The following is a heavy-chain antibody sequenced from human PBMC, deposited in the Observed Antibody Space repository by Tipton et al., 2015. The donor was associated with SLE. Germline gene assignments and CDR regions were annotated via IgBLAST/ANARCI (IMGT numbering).Heavy chain of an antibody. Sequence: TLSLTCAVYGGSFSGYYWSWIRQPPGKGLEWIGEINHSGSTNYNPSLKSRVTISVDTSKNQFSLKLSSVTAADTAVYYCARGAVTHWYFDLWGRGTLVTASS. CDR3: ARGAVTHWYFDL. J-gene: IGHJ2*01. CDR2: INHSGST. D-gene: IGHD4-11*01. CDR1: GGSFSGYY. V-gene: IGHV4-34*01.